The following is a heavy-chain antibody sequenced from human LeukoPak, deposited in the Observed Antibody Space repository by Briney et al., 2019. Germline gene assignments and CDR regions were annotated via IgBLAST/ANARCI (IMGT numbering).Heavy chain of an antibody. D-gene: IGHD6-6*01. CDR1: GGSISSSSYY. V-gene: IGHV4-39*07. CDR2: INHSGST. Sequence: SETLSLTCTVSGGSISSSSYYWGWIRQPPGKGLEWIGEINHSGSTNYNPSLKSRVTISVDTSKNQFSLKLSSVTAADTAVYYCARGGGIAARRSYFDYWGQGTLVTVSS. J-gene: IGHJ4*02. CDR3: ARGGGIAARRSYFDY.